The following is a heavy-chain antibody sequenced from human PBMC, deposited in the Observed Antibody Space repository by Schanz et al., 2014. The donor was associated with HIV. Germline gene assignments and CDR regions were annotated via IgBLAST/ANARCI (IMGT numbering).Heavy chain of an antibody. V-gene: IGHV3-72*01. D-gene: IGHD3-10*01. CDR1: GFSFDSFG. J-gene: IGHJ4*02. Sequence: VHLVESGGGVVQPGRSLRLSCVASGFSFDSFGMHWVRQAPGKGLEWVGRSKNKANGYITEYTASVKGRFTISRDDSRNSLYLQMNSLKTEDTAVYFCARWRSGAPSNWGQGTLVTVSS. CDR2: SKNKANGYIT. CDR3: ARWRSGAPSN.